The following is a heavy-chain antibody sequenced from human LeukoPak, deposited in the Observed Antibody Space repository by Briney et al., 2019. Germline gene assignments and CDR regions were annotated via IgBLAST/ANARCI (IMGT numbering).Heavy chain of an antibody. CDR2: IRYDGSDK. Sequence: GGSLRLSCAASGFTFSRYGMHWVRQAPGKGLEWVAFIRYDGSDKHYADSVKGRFTISRDDSKNTLYLQMNSPRDEDTAVYYCAKGGPITMIIVYYFDYWGQGTLVTVSS. V-gene: IGHV3-30*02. CDR1: GFTFSRYG. J-gene: IGHJ4*02. D-gene: IGHD3-22*01. CDR3: AKGGPITMIIVYYFDY.